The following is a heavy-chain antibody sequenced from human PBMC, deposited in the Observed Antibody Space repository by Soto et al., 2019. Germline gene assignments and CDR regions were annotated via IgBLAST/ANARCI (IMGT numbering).Heavy chain of an antibody. J-gene: IGHJ4*02. Sequence: EVQLLESGGGLVQPGGSLRLSCAASGFAFSTYAMNWVRQAPGKGLEWVSSISGSGAGTYYADSVKGRFTISRDNSKNTLYLQMNSLRAEDAAVYYCAKDGLYGYHPFDSWGQGTLVAVSS. CDR2: ISGSGAGT. CDR3: AKDGLYGYHPFDS. CDR1: GFAFSTYA. D-gene: IGHD3-3*01. V-gene: IGHV3-23*01.